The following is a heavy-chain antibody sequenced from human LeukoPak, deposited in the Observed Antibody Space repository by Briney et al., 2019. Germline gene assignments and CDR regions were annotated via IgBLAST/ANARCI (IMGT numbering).Heavy chain of an antibody. J-gene: IGHJ5*02. CDR3: ARWTTVGSNWFDP. D-gene: IGHD4-23*01. Sequence: PLETLSLTCTVSGGSISSGGYYWSWIRQHPGKGLEWIGYIYYSGSTYYNPSLKSRVTISVDTSKNQFSLKLSSVTAADTAVYYCARWTTVGSNWFDPWGQGTLVTVSS. V-gene: IGHV4-31*03. CDR1: GGSISSGGYY. CDR2: IYYSGST.